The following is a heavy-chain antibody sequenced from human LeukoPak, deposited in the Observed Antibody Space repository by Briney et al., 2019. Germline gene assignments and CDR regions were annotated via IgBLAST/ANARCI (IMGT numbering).Heavy chain of an antibody. J-gene: IGHJ3*02. D-gene: IGHD5-12*01. CDR1: GFTFSSYA. Sequence: GSLRLSGAASGFTFSSYAMSWVRQRPGKGLEWIGSIYHSGGTYYNPSLKSRVTISVDTSKNQFSLKLSSVTAADTAVYYCARESGVIVATGNAFDIWGQGTMVTVSS. CDR2: IYHSGGT. CDR3: ARESGVIVATGNAFDI. V-gene: IGHV4-38-2*02.